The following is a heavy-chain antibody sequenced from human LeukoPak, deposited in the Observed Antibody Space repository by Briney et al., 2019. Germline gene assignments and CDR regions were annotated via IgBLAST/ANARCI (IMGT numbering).Heavy chain of an antibody. CDR2: IIPIFGTA. Sequence: ASVKVSCKASGGTFSSYAISWVRQAPGQGLEWMGRIIPIFGTANYAQKFQGRVTITTDESTSTAYMELSSQRSEDTAVYYCARDHDYGDYDVFVYWGQGTLVTVSS. CDR1: GGTFSSYA. J-gene: IGHJ4*02. CDR3: ARDHDYGDYDVFVY. V-gene: IGHV1-69*05. D-gene: IGHD4-17*01.